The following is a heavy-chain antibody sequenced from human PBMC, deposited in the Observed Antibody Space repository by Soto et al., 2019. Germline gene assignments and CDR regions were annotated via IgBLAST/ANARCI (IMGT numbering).Heavy chain of an antibody. Sequence: PSETLSLTCTVSGGSISSSSYYWGWIRQPPGKGLEWIGSIYYSGSTYYNPSLKSRVTISVDTSKNQFSLKLSSVTAADTAVYYCARRRLKTYPHGYSSGWRINLFDYWGQGTLVTVSS. CDR1: GGSISSSSYY. CDR2: IYYSGST. J-gene: IGHJ4*02. V-gene: IGHV4-39*01. CDR3: ARRRLKTYPHGYSSGWRINLFDY. D-gene: IGHD6-19*01.